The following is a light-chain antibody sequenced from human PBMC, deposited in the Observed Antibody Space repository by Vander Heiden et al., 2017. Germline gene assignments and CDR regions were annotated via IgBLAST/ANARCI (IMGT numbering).Light chain of an antibody. CDR1: NIGSKR. V-gene: IGLV3-21*04. CDR2: YDS. Sequence: SYVLTQPPSVSVAPGQTARITCGGNNIGSKRVHWYQQKPGQAPVLVIYYDSDRPSGIPERFSGSNSGNTATLTISRVEAGDEADYYCQVWDSSSDHPDVVFGGGTKLTVL. J-gene: IGLJ2*01. CDR3: QVWDSSSDHPDVV.